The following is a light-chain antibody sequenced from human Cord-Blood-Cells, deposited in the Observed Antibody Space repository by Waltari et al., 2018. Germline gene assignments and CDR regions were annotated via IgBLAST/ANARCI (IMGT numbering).Light chain of an antibody. J-gene: IGKJ3*01. V-gene: IGKV1-39*01. Sequence: DIQMTQSPSSLSASVGDRVTITCRASQSISSYLNWYQQKPGKAPKLLIYAASSLQSGVPSRFSGSGSGTEFTLTISSLQTEDFATYYCQQSYSTPIFTFGPGTKVDIK. CDR3: QQSYSTPIFT. CDR1: QSISSY. CDR2: AAS.